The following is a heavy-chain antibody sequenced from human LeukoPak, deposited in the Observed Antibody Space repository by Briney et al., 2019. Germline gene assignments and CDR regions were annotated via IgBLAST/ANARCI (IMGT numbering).Heavy chain of an antibody. D-gene: IGHD3-3*01. CDR2: INPNSDNR. CDR3: AVRGRNYIYDF. J-gene: IGHJ4*02. Sequence: ASVKVSCKASGYTFSSFDINWLRQATGQGLESMGWINPNSDNRGYAQKFQGRVTMTRDTSTNTAYMELSSLKSEDTAVYYCAVRGRNYIYDFWGQGTLVIVSS. V-gene: IGHV1-8*01. CDR1: GYTFSSFD.